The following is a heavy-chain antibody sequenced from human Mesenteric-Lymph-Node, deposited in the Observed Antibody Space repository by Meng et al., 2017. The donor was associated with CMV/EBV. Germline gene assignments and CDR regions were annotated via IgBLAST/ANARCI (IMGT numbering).Heavy chain of an antibody. D-gene: IGHD3-9*01. V-gene: IGHV7-4-1*02. Sequence: VTSYAIHWVRQAPGQGLEWMGWINTNTGNPTYAQGFTGRFVFSLDPSVSTAYLQISSLKAEDTAVYYCARERDKYYDILTGYYQFDYWGQGNLVTVSS. CDR3: ARERDKYYDILTGYYQFDY. CDR2: INTNTGNP. J-gene: IGHJ4*02. CDR1: VTSYA.